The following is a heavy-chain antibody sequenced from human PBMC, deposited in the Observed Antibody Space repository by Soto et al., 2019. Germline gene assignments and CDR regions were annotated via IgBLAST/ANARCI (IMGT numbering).Heavy chain of an antibody. Sequence: ASVKVPCKASGYTFTGYYMHWVRQAPGQGLEWMGWINPNSGGTNYAQKFQGRVTMTRDTSISTAYMELSRLRSDDTAVYYCARDYNFWSGYYYYGMDVWGQGTTVTVSS. J-gene: IGHJ6*02. CDR2: INPNSGGT. CDR1: GYTFTGYY. D-gene: IGHD3-3*01. V-gene: IGHV1-2*02. CDR3: ARDYNFWSGYYYYGMDV.